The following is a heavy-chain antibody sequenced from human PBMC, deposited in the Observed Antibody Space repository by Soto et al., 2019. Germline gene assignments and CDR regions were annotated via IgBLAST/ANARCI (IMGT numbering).Heavy chain of an antibody. D-gene: IGHD1-7*01. V-gene: IGHV3-21*01. CDR3: ARDELVLAPKSYYFDY. CDR1: GFTFSSYS. Sequence: GGSLRLSCAASGFTFSSYSMNWVRQAPGKGLEWVSSISSSSSYIYYADSVKGRFTISRDNAKNSLYLQMNSLRAEDTAVYYCARDELVLAPKSYYFDYWGQGTLVTVSS. J-gene: IGHJ4*02. CDR2: ISSSSSYI.